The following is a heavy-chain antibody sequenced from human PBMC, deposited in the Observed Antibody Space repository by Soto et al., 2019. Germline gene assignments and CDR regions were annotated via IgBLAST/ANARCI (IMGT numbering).Heavy chain of an antibody. J-gene: IGHJ6*02. CDR1: GGSISSGDYY. CDR2: IYHSGST. Sequence: SETLSLTCTVSGGSISSGDYYWSWIRQPPGKGLEWIGYIYHSGSTYYNPSLKSRVTISVDTSKNQFSLKLSSVTAADTAVYYCARAGNYGSYGMDVWGQGTTVTVSS. CDR3: ARAGNYGSYGMDV. V-gene: IGHV4-30-4*01. D-gene: IGHD1-7*01.